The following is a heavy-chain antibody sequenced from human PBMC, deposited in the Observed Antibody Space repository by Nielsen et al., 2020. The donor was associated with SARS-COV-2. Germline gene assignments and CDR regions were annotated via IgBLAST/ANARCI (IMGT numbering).Heavy chain of an antibody. Sequence: SETLSLTCAVYGVSFSDYYWTWIRQPPGKGLEWIGEINHSGSTKYNLSLKSRVTISVDTSKNQFSLKLSSVTAADTAVYYCARWDLDSSGWYYFDYWGQGTLVTVSS. V-gene: IGHV4-34*01. D-gene: IGHD6-19*01. CDR2: INHSGST. CDR1: GVSFSDYY. J-gene: IGHJ4*02. CDR3: ARWDLDSSGWYYFDY.